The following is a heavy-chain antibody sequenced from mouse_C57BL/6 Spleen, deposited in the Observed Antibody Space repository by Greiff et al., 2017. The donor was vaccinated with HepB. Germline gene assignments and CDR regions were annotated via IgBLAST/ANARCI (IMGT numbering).Heavy chain of an antibody. CDR1: GFTFSDYY. Sequence: EVKLVESEGGLVQPGSSMKLSCTASGFTFSDYYMAWVRQVPEKGLEWVANINYDGSSTYYLDSLKSRFIISRDNAKNILYLQMSSLKSEDTATYYCARDRRGNYFDYWGQGTTLTVSS. CDR3: ARDRRGNYFDY. CDR2: INYDGSST. J-gene: IGHJ2*01. V-gene: IGHV5-16*01.